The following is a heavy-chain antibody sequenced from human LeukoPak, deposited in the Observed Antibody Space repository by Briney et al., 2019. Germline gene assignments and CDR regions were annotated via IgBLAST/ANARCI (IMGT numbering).Heavy chain of an antibody. CDR2: IKQDGSEK. CDR1: GFTFSSYW. V-gene: IGHV3-7*01. D-gene: IGHD4-17*01. J-gene: IGHJ5*02. Sequence: GGSLRLSCAASGFTFSSYWMSWVRQAPGKGLEWVASIKQDGSEKYYVDSVKGRFTISRDNAKNSLYLEMNSLRAEDTALYYCARAPGEGWFDPWGQGTLVTVSS. CDR3: ARAPGEGWFDP.